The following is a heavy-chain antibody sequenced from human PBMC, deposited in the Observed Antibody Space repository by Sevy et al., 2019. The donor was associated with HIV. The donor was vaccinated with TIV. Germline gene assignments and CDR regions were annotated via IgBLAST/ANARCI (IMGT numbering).Heavy chain of an antibody. D-gene: IGHD6-19*01. CDR3: ARDRRSYSSGWHGTVDY. Sequence: GGSLRLSCAASGFTFSSYSMNWVRQAPGKGLEWVSYISSSSSTIYYADSVKGRFTISRDNAKNSLYLQMNSLRDEDTAVYYCARDRRSYSSGWHGTVDYWGQGTLVTVSS. CDR2: ISSSSSTI. V-gene: IGHV3-48*02. J-gene: IGHJ4*02. CDR1: GFTFSSYS.